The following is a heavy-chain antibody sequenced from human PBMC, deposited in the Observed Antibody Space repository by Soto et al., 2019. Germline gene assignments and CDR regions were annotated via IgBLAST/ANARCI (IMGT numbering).Heavy chain of an antibody. CDR2: IYHSGST. J-gene: IGHJ6*02. CDR3: ASASLRRITIFGVVMTDYYYYGMDV. D-gene: IGHD3-3*01. Sequence: PSETLSLTCAVSGGSISISNWCSCVRQPPGKGLEWIGEIYHSGSTNYNPSLKSRVTISVDKSKNQFSLKLSSVTAADTAVYYCASASLRRITIFGVVMTDYYYYGMDVWGQGTTVTVSS. V-gene: IGHV4-4*02. CDR1: GGSISISNW.